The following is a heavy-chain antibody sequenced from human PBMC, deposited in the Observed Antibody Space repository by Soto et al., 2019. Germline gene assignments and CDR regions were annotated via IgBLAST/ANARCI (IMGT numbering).Heavy chain of an antibody. V-gene: IGHV4-39*02. CDR2: IDESGDS. CDR1: GGPIGISSHY. J-gene: IGHJ4*02. D-gene: IGHD1-1*01. Sequence: SETLSLTCTVSGGPIGISSHYWGCIRQSPGTGLEWIGSIDESGDSYYNPSLKSRVTISVDTSKNQFSLKLISVTGADSAIYYCAREGGYVDYWGQGTLVTVSS. CDR3: AREGGYVDY.